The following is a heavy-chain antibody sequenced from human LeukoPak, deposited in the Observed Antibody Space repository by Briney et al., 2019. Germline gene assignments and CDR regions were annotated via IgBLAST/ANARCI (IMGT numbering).Heavy chain of an antibody. CDR3: ARARLGYYDEYFDP. CDR2: ITSTSSHI. D-gene: IGHD3-16*01. V-gene: IGHV3-21*01. CDR1: GFTFSDYS. Sequence: GGSLRLSCATSGFTFSDYSMTWVRQAPGKGLEWVSSITSTSSHINYADSVRGRFTVSRDNAKNALFLQMTSLTDEDTALYYCARARLGYYDEYFDPWGHGTQVTVSS. J-gene: IGHJ5*02.